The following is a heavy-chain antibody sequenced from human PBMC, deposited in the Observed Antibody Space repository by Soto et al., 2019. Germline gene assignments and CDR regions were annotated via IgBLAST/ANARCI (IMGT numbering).Heavy chain of an antibody. CDR2: IYYAGTT. CDR1: GGSISSYY. Sequence: ASETLSLTCTVSGGSISSYYWSWIRQPPGKGLEWIGYIYYAGTTTYNPSLQSRVSISVDTSKNEVSLKLTSVTAADTAVYFCARLGAYYQAMDSWGQGTLVTVSS. D-gene: IGHD3-22*01. J-gene: IGHJ1*01. CDR3: ARLGAYYQAMDS. V-gene: IGHV4-59*08.